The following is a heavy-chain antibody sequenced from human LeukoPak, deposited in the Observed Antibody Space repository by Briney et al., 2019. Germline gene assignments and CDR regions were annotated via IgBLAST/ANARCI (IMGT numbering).Heavy chain of an antibody. D-gene: IGHD2-15*01. Sequence: ASVKVSCKASGYRFTSYGITWVRQAPGQGLEWMGWISAYNGNTNYAQKLQGRVTLTTDTSTSTAYMELRSLRSDDTAVYYCAREGYCSGGTCYSTMIWFDPWGQGTLVTVSS. CDR3: AREGYCSGGTCYSTMIWFDP. J-gene: IGHJ5*02. CDR1: GYRFTSYG. V-gene: IGHV1-18*01. CDR2: ISAYNGNT.